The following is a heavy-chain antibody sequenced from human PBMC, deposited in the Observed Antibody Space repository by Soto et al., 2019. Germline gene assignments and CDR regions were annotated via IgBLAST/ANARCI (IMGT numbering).Heavy chain of an antibody. CDR3: ARLNLTYYDFWSGYSTSGHFDY. J-gene: IGHJ4*02. CDR1: GGSISSYY. CDR2: IYYSGST. D-gene: IGHD3-3*01. V-gene: IGHV4-59*08. Sequence: SETLSLTCTVSGGSISSYYWSWIRQPPGKGLEWVGYIYYSGSTNYNTSLKSRVTISVDRSKNQFSLKLNSVTAADTAVYYCARLNLTYYDFWSGYSTSGHFDYWGQGTLVTVSS.